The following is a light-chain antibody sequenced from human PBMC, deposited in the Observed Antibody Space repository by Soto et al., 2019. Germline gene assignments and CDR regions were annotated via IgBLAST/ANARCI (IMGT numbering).Light chain of an antibody. V-gene: IGKV3-20*01. J-gene: IGKJ2*01. CDR2: GAS. CDR3: QHYYSSPRT. CDR1: QSVSSSY. Sequence: EIVLTQSPGTLFLSPGERATLSCRASQSVSSSYLAWYQQKLGEARRLLMYGASSRATGIPDRFSGSGSGTDFPLTISSLEPEDFAVYYCQHYYSSPRTFGQGTKLEIK.